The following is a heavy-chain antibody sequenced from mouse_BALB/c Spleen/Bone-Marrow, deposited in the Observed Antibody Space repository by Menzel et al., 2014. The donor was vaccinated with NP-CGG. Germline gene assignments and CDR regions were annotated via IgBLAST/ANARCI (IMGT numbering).Heavy chain of an antibody. J-gene: IGHJ3*01. CDR2: IDPANGNT. CDR3: ASYYYGSSLFAY. D-gene: IGHD1-1*01. CDR1: GFNIKDTY. Sequence: VQLKESGAELVKPGASVKLSCTASGFNIKDTYMHWVKQRPEQGLEWIGRIDPANGNTKYDPKFQGKATITADTSSNTAYLQLSSLTSEDTAVYYCASYYYGSSLFAYWDQGTLVTVSA. V-gene: IGHV14-3*02.